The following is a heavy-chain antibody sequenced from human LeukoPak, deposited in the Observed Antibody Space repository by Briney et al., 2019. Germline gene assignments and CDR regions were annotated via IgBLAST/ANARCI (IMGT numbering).Heavy chain of an antibody. V-gene: IGHV1-3*01. CDR2: INAGNGNT. J-gene: IGHJ4*02. CDR1: GYTFTSYY. CDR3: ARDQQWLNYFDY. Sequence: ASVKVSCKASGYTFTSYYMHWVRQAPGQRLEWMGWINAGNGNTKYSQKFQGRVTITRDTSASTAYMELSSLRSEDTAVYYCARDQQWLNYFDYWGQGTLVTVSS. D-gene: IGHD6-19*01.